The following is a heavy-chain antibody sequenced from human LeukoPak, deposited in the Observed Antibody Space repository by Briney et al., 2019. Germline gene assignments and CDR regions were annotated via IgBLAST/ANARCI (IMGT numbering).Heavy chain of an antibody. CDR3: AREFGSYYYGSGTLSFDY. Sequence: SETLSLTCTVSGDSISSYDWSWIRQPPGQGLQWLAYISYNGNTKTNPSLKSRVTISRDTSKNQFSLKLTSVTAADTAVYYCAREFGSYYYGSGTLSFDYWGQGTLVTVSS. J-gene: IGHJ4*02. D-gene: IGHD3-10*01. CDR2: ISYNGNT. V-gene: IGHV4-59*01. CDR1: GDSISSYD.